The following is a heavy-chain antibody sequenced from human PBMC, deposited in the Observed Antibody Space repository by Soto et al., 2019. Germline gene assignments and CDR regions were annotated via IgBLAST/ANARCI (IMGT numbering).Heavy chain of an antibody. CDR1: GYTFTSYG. CDR2: ISAYNGNT. D-gene: IGHD2-15*01. Sequence: QVQLVQSGAEVKKPGASVKVSYKASGYTFTSYGISWVRQAPGQGLEWMGWISAYNGNTNYAQKLQGRVTMTTDTSTSTAYMELRSLRSDDTAVYYCARAGEGYCSGGSCRYYYYGMDVWGQGTTVTVSS. J-gene: IGHJ6*02. CDR3: ARAGEGYCSGGSCRYYYYGMDV. V-gene: IGHV1-18*01.